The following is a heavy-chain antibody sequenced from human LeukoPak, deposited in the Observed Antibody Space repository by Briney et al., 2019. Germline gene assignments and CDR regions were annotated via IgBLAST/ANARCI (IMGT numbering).Heavy chain of an antibody. V-gene: IGHV4-59*01. CDR2: MYYSGST. D-gene: IGHD3-10*01. CDR1: GGSLRSYY. Sequence: PETLSLTPTVSGGSLRSYYGSWIRQLPRKGLGWRGYMYYSGSTTYNPSLKSRVTISVDTSKNQFSLKLSSVTAADTAVYYCARDRSTMVRGVLYYYYMDVWGKGTTVTVSS. J-gene: IGHJ6*03. CDR3: ARDRSTMVRGVLYYYYMDV.